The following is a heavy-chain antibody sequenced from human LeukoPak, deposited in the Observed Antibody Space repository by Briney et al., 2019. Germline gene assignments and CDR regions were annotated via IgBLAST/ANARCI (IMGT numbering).Heavy chain of an antibody. Sequence: SQTLSLTCTVSGGSISSGSYYWSWIRQPAGKGLGWIGRIYTSGSTNYNPSLKSRVTISVDTSKNQFSLKLSSVTAADTAVYYCARGTTYGGNPFDYWGQGTLVTVSS. CDR3: ARGTTYGGNPFDY. J-gene: IGHJ4*02. CDR1: GGSISSGSYY. CDR2: IYTSGST. V-gene: IGHV4-61*02. D-gene: IGHD4-23*01.